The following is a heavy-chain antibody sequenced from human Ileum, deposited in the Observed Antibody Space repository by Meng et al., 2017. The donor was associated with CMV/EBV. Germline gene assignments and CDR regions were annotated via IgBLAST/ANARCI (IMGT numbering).Heavy chain of an antibody. CDR1: GYIFTSNY. D-gene: IGHD4-17*01. V-gene: IGHV1-46*01. CDR2: INPSGGGT. CDR3: ARGDYAFDY. Sequence: QVQLVQSGAEVKKPGASVTVSCEASGYIFTSNYMHWVRQAPGQGLEWMGRINPSGGGTAYAQKFQGRVTISTDTSTSTVYMDLSGLRSEDTAVYFCARGDYAFDYWGQGALVTASS. J-gene: IGHJ4*02.